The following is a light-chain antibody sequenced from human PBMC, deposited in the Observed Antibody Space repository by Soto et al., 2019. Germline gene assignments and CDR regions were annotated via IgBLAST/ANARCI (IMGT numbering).Light chain of an antibody. CDR1: SSNIGNKY. Sequence: QSVLTQPPSVSAAPGQKVTISCSGSSSNIGNKYVSWYQQVPGTAPKLLIYENDKRPSEIPDRFSGSKSGTSATLGITGLQTGDEAVYYCATWDLSLSAVVFGGGTKLTVL. J-gene: IGLJ3*02. V-gene: IGLV1-51*02. CDR3: ATWDLSLSAVV. CDR2: END.